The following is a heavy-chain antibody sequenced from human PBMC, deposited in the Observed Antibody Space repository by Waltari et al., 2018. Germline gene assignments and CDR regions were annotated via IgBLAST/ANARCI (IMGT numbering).Heavy chain of an antibody. D-gene: IGHD6-19*01. J-gene: IGHJ4*02. CDR3: TRDLYGSGGDYFDP. CDR1: GFTFSSYD. V-gene: IGHV3-21*01. Sequence: DVQLVESGGGLVKPGGSLRLSCAASGFTFSSYDMKWVGQAPGKGLECVSSISGSRSIYIFYADSVKGRFTISRDNAKNSLFLQMNSLSAEDTAVYYCTRDLYGSGGDYFDPWGQGTLVTVSS. CDR2: ISGSRSIYI.